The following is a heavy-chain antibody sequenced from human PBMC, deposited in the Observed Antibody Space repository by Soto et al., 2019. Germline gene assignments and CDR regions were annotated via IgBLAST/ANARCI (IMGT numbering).Heavy chain of an antibody. Sequence: SETLSLTCAVSGGSISSGGYSWSWIRQPPGKGLEWIGYICHSGSTYYNPSLKSRVTISVDTSKNQFSLKLSSVTAADTAVYYCARLSVVPAAMGYYYYYYGMDVWGQGTKVTVSS. CDR1: GGSISSGGYS. CDR2: ICHSGST. V-gene: IGHV4-30-2*01. CDR3: ARLSVVPAAMGYYYYYYGMDV. D-gene: IGHD2-2*01. J-gene: IGHJ6*02.